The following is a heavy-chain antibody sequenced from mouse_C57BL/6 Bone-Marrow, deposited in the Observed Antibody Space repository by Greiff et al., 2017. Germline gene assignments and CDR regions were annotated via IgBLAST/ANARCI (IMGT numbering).Heavy chain of an antibody. Sequence: EVQLQQSGPELVKPGASVKIPCKASGYTFTDYNMDWVKQSHGKSLEWIGDINPNNGGTIYNQKFKGKATLTVDKSSSTAYMELRSLTSEDTAVYYCARQEDGYYLAYWGQGTLVTVSA. CDR3: ARQEDGYYLAY. CDR2: INPNNGGT. D-gene: IGHD2-3*01. V-gene: IGHV1-18*01. J-gene: IGHJ3*01. CDR1: GYTFTDYN.